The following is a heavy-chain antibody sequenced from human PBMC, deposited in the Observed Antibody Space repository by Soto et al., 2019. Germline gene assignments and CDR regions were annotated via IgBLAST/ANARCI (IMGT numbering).Heavy chain of an antibody. D-gene: IGHD3-10*01. CDR2: IYYSGST. J-gene: IGHJ6*02. Sequence: QVQLQESGPGLVKPSQTLSLTCPVSGGSISSGDYYWSWIRQPPGKGLEWIGYIYYSGSTYYNPSLKSRVTRAVDMSQNQFALKLRSGTAADTAVYYCARPFYYGSGSYRGMYVWGQGPTVTVSS. CDR3: ARPFYYGSGSYRGMYV. V-gene: IGHV4-30-4*01. CDR1: GGSISSGDYY.